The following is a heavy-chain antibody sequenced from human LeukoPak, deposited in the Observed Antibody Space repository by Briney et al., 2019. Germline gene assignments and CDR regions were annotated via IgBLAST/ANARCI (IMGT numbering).Heavy chain of an antibody. V-gene: IGHV3-23*01. CDR3: AKWGDYDVLTGYYVSDY. CDR1: GFTFSNYA. J-gene: IGHJ4*02. D-gene: IGHD3-9*01. CDR2: ITGGGSGI. Sequence: GASLRLSWAASGFTFSNYAMSWVRQAPAKGLEWVSAITGGGSGIYYADSMKSRFTISRDSSKNTLYLQINSLRAEDTAVYYCAKWGDYDVLTGYYVSDYWGQGTLVTVSS.